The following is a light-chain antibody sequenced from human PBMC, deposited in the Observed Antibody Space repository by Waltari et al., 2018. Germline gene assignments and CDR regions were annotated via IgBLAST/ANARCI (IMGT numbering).Light chain of an antibody. CDR1: SRDVGGYNL. Sequence: SALTQPASVSGSPGQSITISCTGTSRDVGGYNLFSCYQQHPGKAPKLILYDGNKWPSCCSLRFSGSKSANTAALTISRLQAEDEAYYYCCSCAGSTTWVFGGGTTLTVL. CDR2: DGN. V-gene: IGLV2-23*01. CDR3: CSCAGSTTWV. J-gene: IGLJ3*02.